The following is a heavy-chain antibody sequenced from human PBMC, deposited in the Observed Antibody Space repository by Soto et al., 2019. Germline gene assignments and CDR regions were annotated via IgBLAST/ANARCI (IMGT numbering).Heavy chain of an antibody. CDR2: IDYSGST. D-gene: IGHD4-17*01. CDR3: ARVGGDDFGDSGGFDY. J-gene: IGHJ4*02. CDR1: GGSISSYY. V-gene: IGHV4-59*01. Sequence: AETLSLTCTVSGGSISSYYWSWIRQSPGKGLEWIGYIDYSGSTNYNPSLKSRVSISVDTSKTHSSLQLRSVTAADTAVYYCARVGGDDFGDSGGFDYWGQGTLVTVS.